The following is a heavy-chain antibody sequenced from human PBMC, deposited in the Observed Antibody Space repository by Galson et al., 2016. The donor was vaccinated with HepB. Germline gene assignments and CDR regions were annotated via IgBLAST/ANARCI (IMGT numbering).Heavy chain of an antibody. Sequence: SLRLSCAASGFSFSDYYMSWIRQAPGKGLEWISYITGGGRAIYYADSVKGRFTISRDNTKNSLDLQMNSLRVEDTAVYSRASDGTVALGYWGQGTPVAVSS. J-gene: IGHJ1*01. D-gene: IGHD6-19*01. CDR3: ASDGTVALGY. CDR1: GFSFSDYY. V-gene: IGHV3-11*01. CDR2: ITGGGRAI.